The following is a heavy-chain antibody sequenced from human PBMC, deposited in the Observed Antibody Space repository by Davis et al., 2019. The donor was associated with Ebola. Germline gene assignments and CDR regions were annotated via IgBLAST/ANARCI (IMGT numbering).Heavy chain of an antibody. J-gene: IGHJ5*02. CDR1: GGSSSGYY. Sequence: SETLSLTCAVYGGSSSGYYWSWIRQPPGKGLEWIGEINHSGSTNYNPSLKSRVTISVDTSKNQFSLKLSSVTAADTAVYYCARDELRGWFDPWGQGTLVTVSS. D-gene: IGHD1-7*01. V-gene: IGHV4-34*01. CDR3: ARDELRGWFDP. CDR2: INHSGST.